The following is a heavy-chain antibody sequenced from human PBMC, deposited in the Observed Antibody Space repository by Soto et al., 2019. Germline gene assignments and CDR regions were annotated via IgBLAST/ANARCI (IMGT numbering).Heavy chain of an antibody. D-gene: IGHD2-15*01. CDR1: GGSISSYY. V-gene: IGHV4-59*01. Sequence: QVQLQESGPGLVKPSETLSLTCTVSGGSISSYYWSWIRQPPGKGLEWIGYIYYSGSTNYNPSLKSRVTTSVDTSKNQFSLKLSSVTAADTAVYYCARVPGTVVRGWYFDLWGRGTLVTVSS. CDR2: IYYSGST. J-gene: IGHJ2*01. CDR3: ARVPGTVVRGWYFDL.